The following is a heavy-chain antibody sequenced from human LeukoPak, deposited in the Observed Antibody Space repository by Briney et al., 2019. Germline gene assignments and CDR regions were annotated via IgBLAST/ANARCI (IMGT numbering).Heavy chain of an antibody. CDR2: ITFDGDYT. V-gene: IGHV3-43D*03. Sequence: PGESLRLSCAASGFNFDDYAMNWVRQAPGKGLEWVSLITFDGDYTYYADSVKGRFTISRDNSEDSLYLQMNSLRAEDTAVYYCVFRPGLTPYYFDYWGQGTLVTVSS. CDR3: VFRPGLTPYYFDY. D-gene: IGHD1-14*01. CDR1: GFNFDDYA. J-gene: IGHJ4*02.